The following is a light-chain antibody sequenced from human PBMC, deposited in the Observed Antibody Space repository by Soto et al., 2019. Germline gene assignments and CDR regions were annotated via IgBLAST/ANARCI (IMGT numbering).Light chain of an antibody. CDR1: XXNIGAGYD. V-gene: IGLV1-40*01. CDR3: QSYDSSLSGVV. J-gene: IGLJ2*01. Sequence: QAVVTQPPSVSGAPGQRVTISCXXXXXNIGAGYDVHWYQQLPGTAPKLLIYGNSNRPSGVPDRFSGSKSGTSASLAITGLQAEDEADYYCQSYDSSLSGVVFGGGTKLTVL. CDR2: GNS.